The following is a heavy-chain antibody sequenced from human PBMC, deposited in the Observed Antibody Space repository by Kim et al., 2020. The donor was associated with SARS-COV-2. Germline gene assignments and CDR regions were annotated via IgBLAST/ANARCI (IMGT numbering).Heavy chain of an antibody. CDR3: ARGKYLDY. CDR2: ISAFYGNT. V-gene: IGHV1-18*01. Sequence: ASVKVSCKASGYTFSSYGISWVRQAPGQGLEWMGGISAFYGNTNYAQKLQGRVTMTTDKSTSTAYMELRSLRSDDTAVYYCARGKYLDYWGQGTLVIDS. CDR1: GYTFSSYG. J-gene: IGHJ4*02.